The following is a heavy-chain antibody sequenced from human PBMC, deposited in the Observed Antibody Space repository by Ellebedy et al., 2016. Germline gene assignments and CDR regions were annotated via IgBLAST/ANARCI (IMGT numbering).Heavy chain of an antibody. J-gene: IGHJ4*02. CDR3: VSGIVGAELDH. CDR1: GFTFNIFA. CDR2: ISTSGGTA. Sequence: GGSLRLXXAASGFTFNIFAMNWVRQAPGKGLHWVSGISTSGGTAYYADSVRGRFTISRDNSKSTLYLQMSRLRPEDTAVYFCVSGIVGAELDHWGQGTLVTVSS. V-gene: IGHV3-23*01. D-gene: IGHD1-26*01.